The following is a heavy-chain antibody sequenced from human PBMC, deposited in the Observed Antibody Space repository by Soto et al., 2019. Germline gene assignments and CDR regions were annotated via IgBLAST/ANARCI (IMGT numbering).Heavy chain of an antibody. D-gene: IGHD5-12*01. Sequence: EVQLVESGGGLVQPGGSLRLSCAASGFPFSSYAMNWVRQAPGKGLEWVSYINSGSSTIYYADSAKGRFTISRDNAKNSLYLQMNSLRDEDTAVYFCMRDRGYTGYDLQYWGQGARVAVSS. CDR1: GFPFSSYA. CDR2: INSGSSTI. J-gene: IGHJ4*02. V-gene: IGHV3-48*02. CDR3: MRDRGYTGYDLQY.